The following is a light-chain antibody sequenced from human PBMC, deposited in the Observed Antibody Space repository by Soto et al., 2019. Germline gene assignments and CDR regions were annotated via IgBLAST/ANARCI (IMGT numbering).Light chain of an antibody. CDR2: DVS. J-gene: IGLJ2*01. Sequence: QSALTQPASVSGSPGQSITISCTGTSSDLGGYNYVSWYQHHPGKAPKLMIYDVSDRPSGVSTRFSGSKSGNTASLTISGLQAEDEDAYYCCSYKTTSPLVLFGGGTKLTVL. CDR3: CSYKTTSPLVL. V-gene: IGLV2-14*03. CDR1: SSDLGGYNY.